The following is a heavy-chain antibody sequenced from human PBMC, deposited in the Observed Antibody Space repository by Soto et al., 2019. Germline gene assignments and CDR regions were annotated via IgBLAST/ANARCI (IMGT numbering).Heavy chain of an antibody. V-gene: IGHV4-39*01. CDR1: GGSITTAAYY. D-gene: IGHD3-10*01. CDR3: ARVYGSGSYYFDY. CDR2: IYYSGNT. J-gene: IGHJ4*02. Sequence: SETLSPTCTVSGGSITTAAYYCGWIRQPPGKGLECIGIIYYSGNTYYSPSLKSRVTMSVDTSKNQFSLKLSSVSAADTSMYYCARVYGSGSYYFDYWGQGTLVTVSS.